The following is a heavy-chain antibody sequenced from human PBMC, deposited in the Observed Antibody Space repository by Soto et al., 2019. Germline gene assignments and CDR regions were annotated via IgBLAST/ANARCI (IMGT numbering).Heavy chain of an antibody. J-gene: IGHJ4*02. CDR3: ARGAAVVAATLLYFDY. Sequence: SETLSLTCAVYGGSFSGYYWSWIRQPPGKGLEWIGEINHSGSTNYNPSLKSRVTISVDTSKNQFSLKLSSVTAADTAVYYCARGAAVVAATLLYFDYWGQGTLVTV. CDR1: GGSFSGYY. D-gene: IGHD2-15*01. V-gene: IGHV4-34*01. CDR2: INHSGST.